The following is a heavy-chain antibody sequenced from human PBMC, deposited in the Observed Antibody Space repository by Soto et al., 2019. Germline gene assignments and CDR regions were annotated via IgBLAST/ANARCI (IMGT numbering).Heavy chain of an antibody. J-gene: IGHJ4*02. CDR1: GFTFRSYA. V-gene: IGHV3-30*04. Sequence: LRLSCAASGFTFRSYAIHWVRQAPGKGLEWVAVISRDGSNKYYVDSVKGRFTISRDNSKDTVYLQMNSLRDEDSAMFYCARSRSGAVADSFDFWGQGTLVTVSS. CDR3: ARSRSGAVADSFDF. CDR2: ISRDGSNK. D-gene: IGHD3-10*01.